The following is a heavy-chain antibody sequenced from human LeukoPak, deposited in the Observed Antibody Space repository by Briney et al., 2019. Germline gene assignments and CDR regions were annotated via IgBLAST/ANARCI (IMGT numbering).Heavy chain of an antibody. V-gene: IGHV1-18*01. Sequence: ASVTVSCKASGYTFTSYGISWVRQAPGQGLEWMGWISAYNGNTNYAQKLQGRVTMTTDTSTSTAYMELRSLRSDDTAVYYCARESEYSSSDAFDIWGQGTMVTVS. CDR3: ARESEYSSSDAFDI. J-gene: IGHJ3*02. CDR2: ISAYNGNT. CDR1: GYTFTSYG. D-gene: IGHD6-13*01.